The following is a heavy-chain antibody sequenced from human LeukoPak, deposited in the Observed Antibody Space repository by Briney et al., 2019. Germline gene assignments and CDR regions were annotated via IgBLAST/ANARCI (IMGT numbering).Heavy chain of an antibody. Sequence: GGSLRLSCAAPGFTFSSYGMHWVRQAPGKGLEWVAFIRYDGSNKYYADSVKGRFTISRDNSKNTLYLQMNSLRAEDTAVYYCAKVGADYGFDYWGQGTLVTVSS. J-gene: IGHJ4*02. D-gene: IGHD4-17*01. CDR3: AKVGADYGFDY. CDR2: IRYDGSNK. V-gene: IGHV3-30*02. CDR1: GFTFSSYG.